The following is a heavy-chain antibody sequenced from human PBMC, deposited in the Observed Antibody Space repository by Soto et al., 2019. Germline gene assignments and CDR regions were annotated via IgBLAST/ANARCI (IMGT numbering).Heavy chain of an antibody. CDR1: GFPLAYFA. D-gene: IGHD5-18*01. Sequence: TGGSLRISCTGYGFPLAYFAINWVRQAPGEGLEWVGLIRNQSYQETTEYAAAVKGRFTISRDTSNGIAYLQMNSLRAEDTAVYYCARQIQLWSYYYGMDVWGQGT. CDR3: ARQIQLWSYYYGMDV. J-gene: IGHJ6*02. CDR2: IRNQSYQETT. V-gene: IGHV3-49*04.